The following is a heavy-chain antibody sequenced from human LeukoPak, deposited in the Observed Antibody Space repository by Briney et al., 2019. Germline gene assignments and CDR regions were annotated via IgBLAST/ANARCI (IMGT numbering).Heavy chain of an antibody. Sequence: ASVKVSCKASGYTFASYYLHWVRQAPGQGLEWMGWISAYNGNTNYAQKLQGRVTMTTDTSTSTAYMELRSLRSDDTAVYYCARSSGDYGYYYYYGMDVWGQGTTVTVSS. CDR2: ISAYNGNT. V-gene: IGHV1-18*04. CDR1: GYTFASYY. J-gene: IGHJ6*02. CDR3: ARSSGDYGYYYYYGMDV. D-gene: IGHD4-17*01.